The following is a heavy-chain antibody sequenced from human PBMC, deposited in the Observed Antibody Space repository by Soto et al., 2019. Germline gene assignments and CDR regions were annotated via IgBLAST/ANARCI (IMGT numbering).Heavy chain of an antibody. Sequence: LRLSCVASGFTFEDYSLHWVRQVPGKGLEWVAGISGNSGSSGYADSVRGRFTVSRDNAKNSLFLQMSSLSPEDTALYYCTKRRSARPGFDAFDLWGQGTMVTVSS. J-gene: IGHJ3*01. CDR2: ISGNSGSS. CDR3: TKRRSARPGFDAFDL. V-gene: IGHV3-9*01. CDR1: GFTFEDYS. D-gene: IGHD3-10*01.